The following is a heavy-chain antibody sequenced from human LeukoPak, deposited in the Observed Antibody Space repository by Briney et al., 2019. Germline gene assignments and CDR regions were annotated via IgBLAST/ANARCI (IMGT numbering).Heavy chain of an antibody. CDR1: STSFSGYY. D-gene: IGHD4/OR15-4a*01. J-gene: IGHJ4*02. CDR3: ARGPSPNADPFDS. CDR2: INHSGST. V-gene: IGHV4-34*01. Sequence: SETLSLTCDVYSTSFSGYYWSWIRQTPGKGLEWIGQINHSGSTPYNPSLESRLTISLDTSKNQFSLNLNSVTAADAAVYYCARGPSPNADPFDSWGQGTLVTVSS.